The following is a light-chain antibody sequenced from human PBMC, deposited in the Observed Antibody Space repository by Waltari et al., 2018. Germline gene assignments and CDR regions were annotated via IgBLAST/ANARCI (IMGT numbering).Light chain of an antibody. CDR1: TSDVGNYNL. Sequence: QSALTQPASVSGSPGQSITISCTGTTSDVGNYNLVSWYQQVPGRAPKLMIYENSRRPADISHRFSGSKSRNTASLTISGLQAEDEADYYCCSFASSRTWVFGGGTKLTVL. J-gene: IGLJ3*02. CDR2: ENS. V-gene: IGLV2-23*01. CDR3: CSFASSRTWV.